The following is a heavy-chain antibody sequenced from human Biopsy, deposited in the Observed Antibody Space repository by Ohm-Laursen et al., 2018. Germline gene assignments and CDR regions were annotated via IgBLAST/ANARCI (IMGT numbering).Heavy chain of an antibody. Sequence: SLRLSCAASGFIFSTYTMNWVRQAPGEGLEWVSSISSRSSDIYYADSVKGRFTISRDNAKNSLFLNMNSLRAEDTAVYYCARESALKWYRSLSYFNGMDVWGQGTTVTVSS. V-gene: IGHV3-21*01. CDR1: GFIFSTYT. D-gene: IGHD2-8*01. J-gene: IGHJ6*02. CDR2: ISSRSSDI. CDR3: ARESALKWYRSLSYFNGMDV.